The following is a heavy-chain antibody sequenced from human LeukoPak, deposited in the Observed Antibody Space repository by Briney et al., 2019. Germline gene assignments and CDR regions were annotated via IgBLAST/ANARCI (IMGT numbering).Heavy chain of an antibody. V-gene: IGHV3-30-3*01. D-gene: IGHD1-1*01. CDR3: ARDFSLTRLERPFDY. J-gene: IGHJ4*02. Sequence: GGSLRLSCAASGFTFSSYAMHWVRQAPGKGLEWVAVISYDGSNKYYADSVKGRFTISRDNAKNSVYLQMNSLRVEDTAVYYCARDFSLTRLERPFDYWGQGTLVTVSS. CDR1: GFTFSSYA. CDR2: ISYDGSNK.